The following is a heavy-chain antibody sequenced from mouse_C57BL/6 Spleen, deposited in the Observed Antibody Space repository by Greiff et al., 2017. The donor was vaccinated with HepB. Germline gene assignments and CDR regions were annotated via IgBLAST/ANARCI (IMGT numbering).Heavy chain of an antibody. J-gene: IGHJ1*03. CDR1: GYAFSSSW. V-gene: IGHV1-82*01. CDR3: ARSGKINYYGSSYWYFDV. D-gene: IGHD1-1*01. Sequence: VQLQQSGPELVKPGASVKISCKASGYAFSSSWMNWVKQRPGKGLEWIGRIYPGDGDTNYNGKFKGKATLNADKSSSTAYMQLSSLTSQDSAVYFCARSGKINYYGSSYWYFDVWGTGTTVTVSS. CDR2: IYPGDGDT.